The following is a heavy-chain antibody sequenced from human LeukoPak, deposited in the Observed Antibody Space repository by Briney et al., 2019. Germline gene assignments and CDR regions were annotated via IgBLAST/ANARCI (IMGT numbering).Heavy chain of an antibody. CDR3: ARDVQLGGYSGYDLDY. CDR2: INPNSGGT. J-gene: IGHJ4*02. V-gene: IGHV1-2*02. D-gene: IGHD5-12*01. Sequence: GASVKVSCKASGYTFTNYGISWVRQAPGQGLEWMGWINPNSGGTNYAQKFQGRVTMTRDTSISTAYMELSRLRSDDTAVYYCARDVQLGGYSGYDLDYWGQGTLVTVSS. CDR1: GYTFTNYG.